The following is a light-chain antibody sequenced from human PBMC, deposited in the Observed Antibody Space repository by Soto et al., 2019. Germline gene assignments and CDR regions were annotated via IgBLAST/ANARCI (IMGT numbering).Light chain of an antibody. J-gene: IGKJ4*01. V-gene: IGKV3-15*01. Sequence: EIVMTQSPATLSVSPGETATLSCRASQSVSYNLAWYQQKPGQGPRLLIYGAFTRATGIPARFRGSGSGTDCTLTISSLQSEDFAVYYCQQYKNWPPLTFGGGTKVEIK. CDR3: QQYKNWPPLT. CDR1: QSVSYN. CDR2: GAF.